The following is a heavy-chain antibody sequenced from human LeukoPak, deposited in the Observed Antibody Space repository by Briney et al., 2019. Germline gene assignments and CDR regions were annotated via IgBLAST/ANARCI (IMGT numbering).Heavy chain of an antibody. CDR3: AKGRWDGDIVVVVAAEPYGMDV. CDR1: GFTFSSSG. Sequence: PGMSLRLSCAASGFTFSSSGMHWVRQAPGKGLEWVAVISYEGSNKYYADSVKGRFTISRDNSKNTLYLQMNSLRAEDTAVYYCAKGRWDGDIVVVVAAEPYGMDVWGQGTTVTVSS. D-gene: IGHD2-15*01. J-gene: IGHJ6*02. CDR2: ISYEGSNK. V-gene: IGHV3-30*18.